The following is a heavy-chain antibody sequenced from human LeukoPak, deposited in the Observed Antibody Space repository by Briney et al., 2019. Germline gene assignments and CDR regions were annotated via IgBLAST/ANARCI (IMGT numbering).Heavy chain of an antibody. J-gene: IGHJ2*01. Sequence: SETLSLTCTVSGGSISSYYWSWIRQPPGKGLEWIGYIYYSGSTNYNPSLKSRVTISVDTSKNQFSLKLRSVTAADTAVYYCARDYGDIPPDWYYDLWGRGTLVTVSS. D-gene: IGHD4-17*01. V-gene: IGHV4-59*01. CDR3: ARDYGDIPPDWYYDL. CDR1: GGSISSYY. CDR2: IYYSGST.